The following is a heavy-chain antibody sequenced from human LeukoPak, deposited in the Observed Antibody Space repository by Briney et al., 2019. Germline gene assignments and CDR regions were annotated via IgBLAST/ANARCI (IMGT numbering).Heavy chain of an antibody. CDR2: INPNSGGT. CDR3: ARLQVGATPRQDYFDY. J-gene: IGHJ4*02. CDR1: GYTFTGYY. V-gene: IGHV1-2*06. Sequence: GASVKVSCKASGYTFTGYYMHWVRQAPGQGLEWMVRINPNSGGTNYAQKLQGRVTMTRDTSISTAYMELSRLRSDDTAVYYCARLQVGATPRQDYFDYWGQGTLVTVSS. D-gene: IGHD1-26*01.